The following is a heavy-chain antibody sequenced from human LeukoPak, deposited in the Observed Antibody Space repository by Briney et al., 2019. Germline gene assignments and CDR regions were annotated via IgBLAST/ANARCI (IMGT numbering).Heavy chain of an antibody. V-gene: IGHV3-21*01. CDR3: AREGHGSGSHHNGEAFDI. Sequence: PGGSLRLSCAASGFTFSTYNMNWVRQAPGKGLEWVSSMSGSSRDIYYADSVKGRFTISRDNAKNSLYLQMKSLRAEDTAVYFCAREGHGSGSHHNGEAFDIWGQGTMVTVSS. J-gene: IGHJ3*02. CDR1: GFTFSTYN. D-gene: IGHD3-10*01. CDR2: MSGSSRDI.